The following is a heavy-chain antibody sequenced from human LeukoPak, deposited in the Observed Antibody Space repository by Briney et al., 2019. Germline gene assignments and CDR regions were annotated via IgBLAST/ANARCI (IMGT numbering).Heavy chain of an antibody. J-gene: IGHJ4*02. CDR1: GGSFSGYY. D-gene: IGHD2-15*01. CDR2: INHSGST. Sequence: PSETLSLTCAVYGGSFSGYYWSWIRQPPGKGLEWIGEINHSGSTNYNPSLKSRVTISVDTSKNQFSLKLSSVTAADTAVYYCARGLYFKRGEVVAATIPYYFDYWGQGTLVTVSS. CDR3: ARGLYFKRGEVVAATIPYYFDY. V-gene: IGHV4-34*01.